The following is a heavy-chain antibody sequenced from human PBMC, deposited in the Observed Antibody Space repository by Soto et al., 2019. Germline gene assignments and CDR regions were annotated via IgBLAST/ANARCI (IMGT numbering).Heavy chain of an antibody. CDR3: ARVASELSIDY. V-gene: IGHV4-30-4*02. Sequence: SETLSLTCTVSGGSISSGDYYWSWIRQPPGQGLEWIGSIYYSGSTYYTQFLKSRVSISVDTSTNNLSLKLRYPAAADMAGTSCARVASELSIDYWVQGALVAAS. CDR2: IYYSGST. CDR1: GGSISSGDYY. J-gene: IGHJ4*02. D-gene: IGHD1-26*01.